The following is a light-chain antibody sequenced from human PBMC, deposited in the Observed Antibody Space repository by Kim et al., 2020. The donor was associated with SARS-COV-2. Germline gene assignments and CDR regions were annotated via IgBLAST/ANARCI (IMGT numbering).Light chain of an antibody. CDR1: KLGEKY. J-gene: IGLJ2*01. V-gene: IGLV3-1*01. CDR2: QDS. Sequence: VSPGRTASITCSGDKLGEKYACWYQQKPGQSPVLVIYQDSKRPSGIPERFSGSNSGNTATLTISGTQAMDEADYYCQAWDSSTVVFGGGTQLTVL. CDR3: QAWDSSTVV.